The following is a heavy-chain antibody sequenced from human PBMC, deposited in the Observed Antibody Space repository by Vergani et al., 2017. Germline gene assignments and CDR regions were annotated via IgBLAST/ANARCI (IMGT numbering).Heavy chain of an antibody. CDR3: ARVMSGRSGCPVFYFDC. D-gene: IGHD2-15*01. V-gene: IGHV4-59*01. J-gene: IGHJ4*02. CDR1: GGSISSYY. CDR2: IYYSGST. Sequence: QVQLQESGPGLVKPSETLSLTCTVSGGSISSYYWSWIRQPPGKGLEWIGYIYYSGSTNYNPSLKSRVTIAVDTSKNQFSLKLSSVTAADTAVYDCARVMSGRSGCPVFYFDCGGQGTLVVVSA.